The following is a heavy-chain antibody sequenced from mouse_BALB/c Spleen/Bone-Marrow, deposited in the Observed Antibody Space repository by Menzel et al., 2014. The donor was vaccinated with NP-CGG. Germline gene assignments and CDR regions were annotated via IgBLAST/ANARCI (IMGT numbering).Heavy chain of an antibody. CDR3: AREVLRDYFDY. V-gene: IGHV5-12-1*01. CDR1: GFAFSSYD. CDR2: ISSGGGST. D-gene: IGHD1-1*01. Sequence: EVKLVEPGGGLVKPGGSLKLSCAASGFAFSSYDMSWVRQTPEKRLEWVAYISSGGGSTYYPDTVKGRFTISRDNAKNTLYLRMSSLKSEDTAMYYCAREVLRDYFDYWGQGTTLTVSS. J-gene: IGHJ2*01.